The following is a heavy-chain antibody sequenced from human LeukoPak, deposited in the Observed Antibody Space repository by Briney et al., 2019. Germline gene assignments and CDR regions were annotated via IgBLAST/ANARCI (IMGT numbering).Heavy chain of an antibody. CDR2: INPNSGGT. V-gene: IGHV1-2*02. J-gene: IGHJ4*02. CDR3: ASYYYDSSGYSDYFDY. D-gene: IGHD3-22*01. Sequence: GASVTVSCKASGYTFTGYYMHWVRQAPGQGLEWMGWINPNSGGTNYAQKFQGRVTMTRDTSISTAYMELSRLRSDDTAVYYCASYYYDSSGYSDYFDYWGQGTLVTVSS. CDR1: GYTFTGYY.